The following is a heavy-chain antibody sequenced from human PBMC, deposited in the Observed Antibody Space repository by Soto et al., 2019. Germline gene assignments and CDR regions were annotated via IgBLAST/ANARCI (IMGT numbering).Heavy chain of an antibody. V-gene: IGHV5-51*01. D-gene: IGHD6-13*01. Sequence: GESLKISCKGSGYSFTSYWIGWVRQMPGKGLEWMGIIYPHDSDTRYSPSFQGQVTISADKSISTAYLQWSSLKASDTAMYYCARTAAAGKYYYGVDVWGQGTTVTVSS. CDR1: GYSFTSYW. CDR2: IYPHDSDT. J-gene: IGHJ6*02. CDR3: ARTAAAGKYYYGVDV.